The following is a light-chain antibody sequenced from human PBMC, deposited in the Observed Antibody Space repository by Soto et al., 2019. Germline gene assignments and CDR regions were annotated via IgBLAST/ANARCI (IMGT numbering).Light chain of an antibody. CDR3: QQYGSSGT. Sequence: ETGMTQSPVTVSVSPGDTATLSCRASQRVSSHLAWYQQKPGQAPRLLIYGASNRATGIPDRFSGSGSGTDFTLTISRLEPEDFAVYYCQQYGSSGTFGQGTKVDIK. J-gene: IGKJ1*01. V-gene: IGKV3-20*01. CDR1: QRVSSH. CDR2: GAS.